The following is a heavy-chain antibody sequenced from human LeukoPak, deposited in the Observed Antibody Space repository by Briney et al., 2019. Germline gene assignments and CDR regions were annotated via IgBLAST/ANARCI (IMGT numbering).Heavy chain of an antibody. CDR1: GGTFSSYA. CDR3: ASDPVPYYYYYMDV. V-gene: IGHV1-69*05. CDR2: IIPIFGTA. Sequence: SVKVSCKASGGTFSSYAISWVRQAPGQGLEWMGGIIPIFGTANYAQKFQGRVTITTDESTSTAYMELSSLRSEDTAVYYCASDPVPYYYYYMDVWGKGTTVTVSS. J-gene: IGHJ6*03.